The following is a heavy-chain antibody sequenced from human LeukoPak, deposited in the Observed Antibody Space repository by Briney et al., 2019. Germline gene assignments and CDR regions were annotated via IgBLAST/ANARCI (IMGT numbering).Heavy chain of an antibody. CDR3: ASTQTFDN. J-gene: IGHJ4*02. CDR1: GFTFSNYW. Sequence: GGSLILSCAASGFTFSNYWMSWVRQAPGKGLEWVANIKQDGSEMYYVDSVKGRFTISRDNAKNSLHLHMNSLRAEDTAVYYCASTQTFDNWGPGTLVTVSS. CDR2: IKQDGSEM. V-gene: IGHV3-7*05.